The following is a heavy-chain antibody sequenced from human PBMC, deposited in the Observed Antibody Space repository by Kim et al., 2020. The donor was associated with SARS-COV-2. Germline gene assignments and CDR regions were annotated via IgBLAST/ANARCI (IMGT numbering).Heavy chain of an antibody. Sequence: GGSLRLSCAASGFTFSNAWMSWVRQAPGKGLEWVGRIKSKTDGGTTDYAAPVKGRFTISRDDSKNTLYLQMNSLKTEDTAVYYCTTDPFYYYDSSGYQLVVDYWGQGTLVTVSS. V-gene: IGHV3-15*01. CDR1: GFTFSNAW. CDR3: TTDPFYYYDSSGYQLVVDY. CDR2: IKSKTDGGTT. D-gene: IGHD3-22*01. J-gene: IGHJ4*02.